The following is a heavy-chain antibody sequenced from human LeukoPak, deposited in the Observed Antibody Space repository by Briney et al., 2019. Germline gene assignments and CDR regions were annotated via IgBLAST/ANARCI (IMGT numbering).Heavy chain of an antibody. J-gene: IGHJ4*02. V-gene: IGHV3-21*01. CDR2: IGSDGYI. D-gene: IGHD3-22*01. CDR3: ARGQIYYDSSGFDY. CDR1: GLTFSTSG. Sequence: GGSLRLSCAVSGLTFSTSGMTWVRQAPGKGLQWVSTIGSDGYIYYADSLKGRFTISRDNAKNSLYLQMNSLRAEDTAVYYCARGQIYYDSSGFDYWGQGTLVTVSS.